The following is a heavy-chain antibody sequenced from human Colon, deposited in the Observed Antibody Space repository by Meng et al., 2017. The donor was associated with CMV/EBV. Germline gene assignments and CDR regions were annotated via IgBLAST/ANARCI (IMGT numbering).Heavy chain of an antibody. Sequence: GGSLRLSCEASGFDFSRFIMNWVRQAPGKGLEWVANIKQDGSEKYYVDPVKGRFTISRDNAKNSLYLQMNSLRAEDTAVYYCARDSWNYYYYGMDVWGQGTTVTVSS. V-gene: IGHV3-7*01. D-gene: IGHD1-1*01. CDR2: IKQDGSEK. CDR3: ARDSWNYYYYGMDV. CDR1: GFDFSRFI. J-gene: IGHJ6*02.